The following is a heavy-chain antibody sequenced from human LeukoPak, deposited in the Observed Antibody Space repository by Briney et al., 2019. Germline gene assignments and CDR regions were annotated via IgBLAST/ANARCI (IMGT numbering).Heavy chain of an antibody. V-gene: IGHV3-43*02. CDR1: GFTFKDYA. D-gene: IGHD5-18*01. J-gene: IGHJ4*02. CDR3: AKDIGERGYKDY. Sequence: PGGSLRLSCAASGFTFKDYAMHWVRQAPGKGLEWVSLISGDGATTFYADSVKGRFSISRDNSKNSLYLQMNSLRTEDTAFYYCAKDIGERGYKDYWGQRTLVTVSS. CDR2: ISGDGATT.